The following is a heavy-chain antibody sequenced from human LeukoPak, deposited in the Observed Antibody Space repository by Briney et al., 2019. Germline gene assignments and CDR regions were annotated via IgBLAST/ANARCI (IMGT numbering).Heavy chain of an antibody. J-gene: IGHJ6*03. CDR3: ARGRNIAVAGRRYYYYYMDV. Sequence: ASVKVSCKASRYTFTSYDINWVRQATGQGLEWMGWMNPNSGNTGYAQKFQGRVTMTRNTSISTAYMELSSLRSEDTAVYYCARGRNIAVAGRRYYYYYMDVWGKGTTVTVSS. CDR2: MNPNSGNT. CDR1: RYTFTSYD. V-gene: IGHV1-8*01. D-gene: IGHD6-19*01.